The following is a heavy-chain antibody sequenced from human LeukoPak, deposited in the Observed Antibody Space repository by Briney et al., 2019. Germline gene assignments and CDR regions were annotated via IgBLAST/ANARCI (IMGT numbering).Heavy chain of an antibody. Sequence: PGGSLRLSCAASGFTFSSYGMHWVRQAPGKGLEWVAVISYDGSNKYYADSVKGRFTISRDNSKNTLYLQMNSLRAEDTAVYYCAKGVVFGDYCGSGSSRKAFDIWGQGTMVTVSS. CDR1: GFTFSSYG. CDR2: ISYDGSNK. D-gene: IGHD3-10*01. J-gene: IGHJ3*02. V-gene: IGHV3-30*18. CDR3: AKGVVFGDYCGSGSSRKAFDI.